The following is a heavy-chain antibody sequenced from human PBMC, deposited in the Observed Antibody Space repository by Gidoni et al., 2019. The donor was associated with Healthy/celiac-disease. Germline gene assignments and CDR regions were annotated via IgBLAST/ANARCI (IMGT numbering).Heavy chain of an antibody. CDR2: ISGSGGST. D-gene: IGHD6-19*01. Sequence: EVQLLESGGGLVQPGGSLRLSCAASGFTFSSYAVSWVRQAPGKGLEWVSAISGSGGSTYYADSVKGRFTISRDNSKNTLYLQMNSLRAEDTAVYYCAKDQESSGWYLIYDYWGQGTLVTVSS. J-gene: IGHJ4*02. CDR1: GFTFSSYA. CDR3: AKDQESSGWYLIYDY. V-gene: IGHV3-23*01.